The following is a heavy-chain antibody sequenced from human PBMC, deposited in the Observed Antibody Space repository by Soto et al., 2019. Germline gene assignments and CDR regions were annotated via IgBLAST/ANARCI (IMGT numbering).Heavy chain of an antibody. CDR2: IYYSGST. CDR1: VCSISSGYYY. Sequence: SETLSLSFTVSVCSISSGYYYWSWIRQPPGKGLEWIGYIYYSGSTYYNPSLKSRVTISVDTSKNQFSLKLSSVTAADTAVYYCARDGMDVWGQGTTVNVSS. CDR3: ARDGMDV. J-gene: IGHJ6*02. V-gene: IGHV4-30-4*01.